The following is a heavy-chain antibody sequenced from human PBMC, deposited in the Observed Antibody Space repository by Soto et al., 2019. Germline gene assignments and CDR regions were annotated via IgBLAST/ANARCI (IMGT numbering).Heavy chain of an antibody. CDR2: IYWDDSK. J-gene: IGHJ4*02. V-gene: IGHV2-5*02. CDR3: AHKGPEDWPLDY. D-gene: IGHD3-9*01. CDR1: GFSLSTSGLG. Sequence: QITLKESGPTLVRPTQTLPLTCASSGFSLSTSGLGVGWIRQPPGKALEGLAVIYWDDSKHYSPSLRSRLTITKDTSKNQVVLTMTNMDPMDTGTYYCAHKGPEDWPLDYWGQGTLVTVSS.